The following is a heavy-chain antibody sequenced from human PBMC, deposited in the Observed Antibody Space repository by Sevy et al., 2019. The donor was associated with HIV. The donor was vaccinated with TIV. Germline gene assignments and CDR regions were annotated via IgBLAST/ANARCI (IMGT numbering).Heavy chain of an antibody. CDR2: IYYSGST. V-gene: IGHV4-31*03. Sequence: SETLSLTCTVSGGSISSGGYYWSWIRQHPGKGLEWIGYIYYSGSTYYNPSLKSRVTISVDTSKNQFSLKLSSVTAADTAVYYCAGDRENYFDYWGQGTLVTVSS. CDR1: GGSISSGGYY. J-gene: IGHJ4*02. CDR3: AGDRENYFDY.